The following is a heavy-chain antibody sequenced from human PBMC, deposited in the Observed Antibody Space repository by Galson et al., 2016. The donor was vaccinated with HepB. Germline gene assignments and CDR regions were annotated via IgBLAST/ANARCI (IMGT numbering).Heavy chain of an antibody. D-gene: IGHD6-13*01. CDR3: AKDLGLATPGETCNYGLHV. CDR2: IKPDGSGE. Sequence: SLRLSCAASGFMFNRYWMSWVRQAPGKGLEWVANIKPDGSGEKYVDTVTGRLTISRDNAKNSLFLQMNRLRADDTAVYYCAKDLGLATPGETCNYGLHVWGQGTTVTASS. V-gene: IGHV3-7*03. CDR1: GFMFNRYW. J-gene: IGHJ6*02.